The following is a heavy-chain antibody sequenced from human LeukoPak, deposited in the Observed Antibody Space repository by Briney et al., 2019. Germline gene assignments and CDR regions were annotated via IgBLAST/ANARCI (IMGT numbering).Heavy chain of an antibody. J-gene: IGHJ4*02. CDR2: IRQDGSEK. D-gene: IGHD3-3*01. V-gene: IGHV3-7*01. CDR1: GFTFTRYW. Sequence: GGSLRLSCAASGFTFTRYWMSWVRQAPGKGLEWVANIRQDGSEKYYVDSVKGRFTISRDNAKNSLYLQMNSLRVEDTAVYYCARQEWWGQGTLVTVSS. CDR3: ARQEW.